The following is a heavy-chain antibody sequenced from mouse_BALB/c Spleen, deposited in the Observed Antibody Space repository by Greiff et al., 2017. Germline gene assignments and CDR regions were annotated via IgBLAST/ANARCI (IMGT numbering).Heavy chain of an antibody. CDR1: GYSFTSYW. CDR3: AREGNRDAMDY. J-gene: IGHJ4*01. Sequence: VQLVESGPQLVRPGASVKISCKASGYSFTSYWMHWVKQRPGQGLEWIGMIDPSDSETRLNQKFKDKATLTVDKSSSTAYMQLSSPTSEDSAVYYCAREGNRDAMDYWGQGTSVTVSS. CDR2: IDPSDSET. V-gene: IGHV1S126*01. D-gene: IGHD2-1*01.